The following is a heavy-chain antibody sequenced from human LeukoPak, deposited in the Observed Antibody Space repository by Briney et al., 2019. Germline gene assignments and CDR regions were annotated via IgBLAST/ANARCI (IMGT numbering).Heavy chain of an antibody. CDR2: RKQDRSEK. V-gene: IGHV3-7*01. CDR1: GFTFTSYW. Sequence: PGESLRLSCAASGFTFTSYWMNWIRKAPATGMELVANRKQDRSEKNYVDCVNGRFTNSRDNAKTSLYLQMTSLRAADKAVSYCASGGWRGDDWGQGTLVTVSS. CDR3: ASGGWRGDD. J-gene: IGHJ4*02. D-gene: IGHD6-19*01.